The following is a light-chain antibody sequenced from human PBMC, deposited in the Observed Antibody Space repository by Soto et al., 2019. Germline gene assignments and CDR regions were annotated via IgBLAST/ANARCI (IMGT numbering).Light chain of an antibody. V-gene: IGLV1-47*01. CDR3: ATWDDSRNGFYV. J-gene: IGLJ1*01. Sequence: QSVLTQPPSASGTPGQGVTISCSGSTSNIGSNYVYWYQQLRGTAPKLLIYRNNQRPSGVPDRFSGSKSGTSASLAISGLRSDDEADYFCATWDDSRNGFYVFGTGTKLTVL. CDR1: TSNIGSNY. CDR2: RNN.